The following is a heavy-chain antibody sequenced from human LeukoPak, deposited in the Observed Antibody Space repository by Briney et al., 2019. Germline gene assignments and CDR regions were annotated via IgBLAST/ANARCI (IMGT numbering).Heavy chain of an antibody. Sequence: GGSLRLSCAASGFTFSSYGMHWVRQAAGKGLEWVAFIRYDGSNKYYADSVKGRFTISRDNSKNTLYLQMNSLRAEDTAVYYCAREGILTGYQTLDYWGQGTLVTVSS. CDR2: IRYDGSNK. J-gene: IGHJ4*02. CDR3: AREGILTGYQTLDY. V-gene: IGHV3-30*02. D-gene: IGHD3-9*01. CDR1: GFTFSSYG.